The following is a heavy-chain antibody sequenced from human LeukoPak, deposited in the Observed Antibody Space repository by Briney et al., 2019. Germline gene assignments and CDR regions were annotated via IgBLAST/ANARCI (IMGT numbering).Heavy chain of an antibody. V-gene: IGHV6-1*01. CDR2: TYYRLKWYN. CDR3: ARGRVSAFDI. CDR1: GDSVSSNSAA. D-gene: IGHD2-8*01. J-gene: IGHJ3*02. Sequence: SQTLSLTCAISGDSVSSNSAAWNWIRQSPSRGLEWLGRTYYRLKWYNDYADSVKSRITISPDTSKNQFSLQLNSMTPEDTAIYYCARGRVSAFDIWGQGTMDTVSS.